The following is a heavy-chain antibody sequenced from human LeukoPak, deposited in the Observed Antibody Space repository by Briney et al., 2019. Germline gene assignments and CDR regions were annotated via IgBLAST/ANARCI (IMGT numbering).Heavy chain of an antibody. CDR1: GFTFSSYG. CDR3: AKDARVQLVTPFDY. CDR2: IRYDGSNK. Sequence: PGGSLRLSCAASGFTFSSYGMHWVRQAPGKGLEWVAFIRYDGSNKYYADSVKGRFTISRDNSKNTLYLQMNSLRAEDTAVYYCAKDARVQLVTPFDYWGQGTLVTVSS. D-gene: IGHD6-6*01. V-gene: IGHV3-30*02. J-gene: IGHJ4*02.